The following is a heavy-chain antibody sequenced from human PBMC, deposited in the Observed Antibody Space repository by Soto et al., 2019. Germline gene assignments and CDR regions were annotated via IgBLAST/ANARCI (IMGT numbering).Heavy chain of an antibody. J-gene: IGHJ4*02. D-gene: IGHD2-2*01. V-gene: IGHV1-69*06. CDR1: GGTFSSYA. CDR3: ARVGGTDIVVVPAEFDY. Sequence: QVQLVQSGAEVKKPGSSVKVSCKASGGTFSSYAISWVRQAPGQGLEWMGGIIPIFGTANYAQKFQGRVTITADKSTSTAYMELSSLRSEDTAVYYCARVGGTDIVVVPAEFDYWGQGTLDTVSS. CDR2: IIPIFGTA.